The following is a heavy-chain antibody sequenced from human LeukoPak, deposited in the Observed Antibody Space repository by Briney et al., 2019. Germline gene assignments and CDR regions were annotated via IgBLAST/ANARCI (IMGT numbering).Heavy chain of an antibody. V-gene: IGHV4-38-2*02. J-gene: IGHJ6*04. D-gene: IGHD3-10*01. CDR1: GYSISSGYY. Sequence: SETLSLTCTVSGYSISSGYYWGWIRQPPGKGLEWIGSIYHSGSTYYNPSLKSRVTISVDTSKNQFSLKLSSVTAADTAVYYCARGDQPGSYFDVWGKGTTVTVSS. CDR3: ARGDQPGSYFDV. CDR2: IYHSGST.